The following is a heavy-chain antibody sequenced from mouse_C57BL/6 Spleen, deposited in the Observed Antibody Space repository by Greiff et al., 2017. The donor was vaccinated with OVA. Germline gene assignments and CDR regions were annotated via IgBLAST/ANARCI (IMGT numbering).Heavy chain of an antibody. D-gene: IGHD1-1*01. CDR1: GYTFTEYT. V-gene: IGHV1-62-2*01. Sequence: QVQLQQSGAELVKPGASVKLSCKASGYTFTEYTIHWVKQRSGQGLEWIGWFYPGSGSIKYTEKFKDKATLTADKSSSTVYMEMSRLTSEDSAVYFCESDEEGRYGSGAWFAYWGQGTLVTVSA. CDR2: FYPGSGSI. J-gene: IGHJ3*01. CDR3: ESDEEGRYGSGAWFAY.